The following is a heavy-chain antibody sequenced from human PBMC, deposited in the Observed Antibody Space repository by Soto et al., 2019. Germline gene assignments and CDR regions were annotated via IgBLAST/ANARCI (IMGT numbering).Heavy chain of an antibody. CDR3: ARDPGIAVAANDAFDI. Sequence: EVQLVESGGGLVQPGGSLRLSCAASGFTVSSNYMSWVRQAPGKGLEWVSVIYSGGSTYYADSVKGRCTISRDNSKNTLYLEMNSLRAEDTGVYYCARDPGIAVAANDAFDIWGQGTMVTVSS. J-gene: IGHJ3*02. V-gene: IGHV3-66*01. D-gene: IGHD6-19*01. CDR1: GFTVSSNY. CDR2: IYSGGST.